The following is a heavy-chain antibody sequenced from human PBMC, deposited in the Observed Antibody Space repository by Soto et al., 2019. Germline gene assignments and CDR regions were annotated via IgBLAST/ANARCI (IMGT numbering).Heavy chain of an antibody. CDR1: GFTFDDYT. CDR2: ISWDGGST. V-gene: IGHV3-43*01. Sequence: GGSLRLSCAASGFTFDDYTMHWVRQAPGKGLEWVSLISWDGGSTYYADSVKGRFTISRDNSKNSLYLQMNSLRTEDTASYYCAKDISDSTSYYYGMDVWGQGTTVTVSS. D-gene: IGHD2-2*01. CDR3: AKDISDSTSYYYGMDV. J-gene: IGHJ6*02.